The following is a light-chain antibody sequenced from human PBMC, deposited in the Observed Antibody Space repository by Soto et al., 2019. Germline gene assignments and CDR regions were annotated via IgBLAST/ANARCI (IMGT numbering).Light chain of an antibody. CDR3: CSSAGSSPFSYV. Sequence: QSALTQPASVSGSPGQSITISCTGTSSDVGSYNLVSWYQQHPGKAPKLMIYEVSKRPSGVSNRFSGSKSGNTASLTISGLQAEDEADYYCCSSAGSSPFSYVFGTGTKVTVL. V-gene: IGLV2-23*02. CDR1: SSDVGSYNL. J-gene: IGLJ1*01. CDR2: EVS.